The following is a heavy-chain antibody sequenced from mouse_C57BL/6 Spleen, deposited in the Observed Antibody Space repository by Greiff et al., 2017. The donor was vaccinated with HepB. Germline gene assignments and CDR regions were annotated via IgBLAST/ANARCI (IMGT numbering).Heavy chain of an antibody. Sequence: EVQRVESGGGLVKPGGSLKLSCAASGFTFSDYGMHWVRQAPEKGLEWVAYISSGSSTIYYADTVKGRFTIYRDNAKNTLFLQRTSLRSEDTAMYYGSRRVSTTRDLDFDVWGTGTTVTVSS. D-gene: IGHD2-4*01. V-gene: IGHV5-17*01. J-gene: IGHJ1*03. CDR2: ISSGSSTI. CDR1: GFTFSDYG. CDR3: SRRVSTTRDLDFDV.